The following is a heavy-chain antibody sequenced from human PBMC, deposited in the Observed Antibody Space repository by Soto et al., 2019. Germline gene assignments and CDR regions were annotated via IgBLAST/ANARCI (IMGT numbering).Heavy chain of an antibody. Sequence: ASVKVSCKASGYSFTSLDINWVRQTTGQGLEWMGWMEPSSGKTGYAQRFQDRVTTTRDTSINTAYMELRSLTSDDTAFYYCARGVTAGVDYWGQGTLVTVSS. CDR1: GYSFTSLD. D-gene: IGHD3-10*01. CDR3: ARGVTAGVDY. J-gene: IGHJ4*02. V-gene: IGHV1-8*01. CDR2: MEPSSGKT.